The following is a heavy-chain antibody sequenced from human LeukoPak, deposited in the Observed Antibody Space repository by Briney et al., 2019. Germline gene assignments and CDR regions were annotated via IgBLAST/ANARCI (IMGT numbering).Heavy chain of an antibody. CDR2: IIPILNVP. Sequence: ASVKVSCKASGGTFTDYSISWVRQAPGQGLEWMGRIIPILNVPNYAQKFEGRVTITADKSTNTAYMELSSLKSEDTAVYFCARDRPRARYFDYWGQGTLVTVSS. CDR3: ARDRPRARYFDY. J-gene: IGHJ4*02. D-gene: IGHD2-15*01. V-gene: IGHV1-69*04. CDR1: GGTFTDYS.